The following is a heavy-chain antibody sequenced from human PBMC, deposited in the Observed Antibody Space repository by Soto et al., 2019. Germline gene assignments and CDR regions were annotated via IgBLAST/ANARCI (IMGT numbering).Heavy chain of an antibody. CDR3: ARDLGLVRGVIKHYYYYYGMDV. CDR2: IYYSGST. V-gene: IGHV4-31*03. Sequence: QVQLQESGPGLVKPSQTLSLTCTVSGGSISSGGYYWSWIRQHPGKGLEWIGYIYYSGSTYYNPSLKSRVTISVDTSKNQFSLKLSSVTAADTAVYYCARDLGLVRGVIKHYYYYYGMDVWGQGTTVTVSS. J-gene: IGHJ6*02. D-gene: IGHD3-10*01. CDR1: GGSISSGGYY.